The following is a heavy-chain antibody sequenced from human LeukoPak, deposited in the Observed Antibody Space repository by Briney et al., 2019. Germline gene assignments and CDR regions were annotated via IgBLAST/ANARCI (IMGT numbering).Heavy chain of an antibody. J-gene: IGHJ5*02. CDR1: GGSIRNYY. Sequence: PSETLSLTCTVSGGSIRNYYWSWIRQTPGKGLEWIGSMCYSGSTNYNPSLKSRVTISIDTSKNQFSLKLSSVTAADTAVYYCARRVVESAVITERNWFDPWGQGTLVTVSS. D-gene: IGHD4-11*01. CDR3: ARRVVESAVITERNWFDP. V-gene: IGHV4-59*08. CDR2: MCYSGST.